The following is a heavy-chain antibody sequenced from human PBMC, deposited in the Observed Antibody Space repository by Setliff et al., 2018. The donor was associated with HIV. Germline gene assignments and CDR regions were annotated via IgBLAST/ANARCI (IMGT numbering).Heavy chain of an antibody. V-gene: IGHV4-39*07. CDR1: GDSMSSFSSY. D-gene: IGHD2-8*01. J-gene: IGHJ4*02. CDR3: ARSYGVGSYCGYFDY. Sequence: PSETLSLTCSVSGDSMSSFSSYCGWLRQSPRKGLEWIGSIYPSGNTYYNPSLKSRVTITVDPSKNQFSLKLTSVTAADTAVYYCARSYGVGSYCGYFDYWGQGTLVTVSS. CDR2: IYPSGNT.